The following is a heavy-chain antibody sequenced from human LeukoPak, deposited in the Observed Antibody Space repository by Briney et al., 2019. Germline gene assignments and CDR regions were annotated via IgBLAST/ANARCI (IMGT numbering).Heavy chain of an antibody. V-gene: IGHV3-21*01. CDR1: GFTFSSYS. J-gene: IGHJ4*02. D-gene: IGHD3-10*01. CDR3: ARDSFYYGSPGRGLFDY. CDR2: ISSSSSYI. Sequence: GGSLRLSCAASGFTFSSYSMNWVRQAPGKGLEWVSSISSSSSYIYYADSVKGRFTISRDNAKNSLYLQMNSLRAEDTAVYYCARDSFYYGSPGRGLFDYWGQGTLVTVSS.